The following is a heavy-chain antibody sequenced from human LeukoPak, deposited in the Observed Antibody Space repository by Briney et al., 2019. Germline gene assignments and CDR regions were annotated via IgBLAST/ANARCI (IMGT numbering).Heavy chain of an antibody. CDR3: ATHEAGRCTSTSCDNPIDY. J-gene: IGHJ4*02. D-gene: IGHD2-2*02. V-gene: IGHV3-11*04. Sequence: GGSLRLSCVASGFTFSDYYMGWVRQAPGKGLEWVSYISPSGSTIYYADSVKGQFTISRDNAKNSLYLQMNSLRAEDTAVYYCATHEAGRCTSTSCDNPIDYWGQGTLVTVSS. CDR2: ISPSGSTI. CDR1: GFTFSDYY.